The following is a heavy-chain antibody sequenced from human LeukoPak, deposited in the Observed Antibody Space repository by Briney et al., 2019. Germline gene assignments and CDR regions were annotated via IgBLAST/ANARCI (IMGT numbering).Heavy chain of an antibody. CDR2: ISSNGGST. CDR3: ASPVAYY. Sequence: GGSLRLSCAASGFTFSSYAMHWVRQAPGKGLEYVSAISSNGGSTYYANSVKGRFTISRDNSKNTLYLQMGSLRAEDMAVYYCASPVAYYWGQGTLVTVSS. V-gene: IGHV3-64*01. CDR1: GFTFSSYA. J-gene: IGHJ4*02.